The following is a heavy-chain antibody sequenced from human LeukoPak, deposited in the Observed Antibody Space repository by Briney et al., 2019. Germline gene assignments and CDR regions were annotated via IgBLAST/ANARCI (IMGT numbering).Heavy chain of an antibody. V-gene: IGHV4-4*07. CDR3: ARVKSGSFLFDS. CDR1: GSSISSYY. Sequence: PSETLSLTCTVSGSSISSYYWSWIRQPAGKGLEWIGRISPSGSANYNPSLMSRVTLSVDTSNNQFPLNLRYVTAADTAVYYCARVKSGSFLFDSWGQGTLVTVSS. D-gene: IGHD1-26*01. CDR2: ISPSGSA. J-gene: IGHJ4*02.